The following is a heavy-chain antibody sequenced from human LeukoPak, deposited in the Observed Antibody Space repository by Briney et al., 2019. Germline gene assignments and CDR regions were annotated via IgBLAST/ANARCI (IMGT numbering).Heavy chain of an antibody. CDR3: ARDPWGNYYDSSGYYRYYYMDV. D-gene: IGHD3-22*01. V-gene: IGHV1-2*02. Sequence: ASVKVSCKASGYTFTGYYMHWVRQAPGQGLEWMGWINPNSGGTNYAQKFQGRVTMTRDTSISTAYMELSRLRSDDTAVYYCARDPWGNYYDSSGYYRYYYMDVWGKGTTVTVSS. CDR1: GYTFTGYY. J-gene: IGHJ6*03. CDR2: INPNSGGT.